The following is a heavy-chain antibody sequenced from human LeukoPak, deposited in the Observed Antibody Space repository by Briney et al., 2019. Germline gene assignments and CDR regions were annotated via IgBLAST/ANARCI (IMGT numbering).Heavy chain of an antibody. CDR2: ISAYNGNT. V-gene: IGHV1-18*01. J-gene: IGHJ3*02. Sequence: GASVKVSCKASGYTFTSYGISWVRQAPGQGLEWMGWISAYNGNTNYAQKLQGRVTMTTDTSTSTAYMELRSLRSDDTAVYYCARAQGILTGPTASNAFDIWGQGTMVTVSS. CDR3: ARAQGILTGPTASNAFDI. D-gene: IGHD3-9*01. CDR1: GYTFTSYG.